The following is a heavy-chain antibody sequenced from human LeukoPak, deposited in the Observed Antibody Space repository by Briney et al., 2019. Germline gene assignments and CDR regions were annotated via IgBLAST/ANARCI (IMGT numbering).Heavy chain of an antibody. J-gene: IGHJ6*02. CDR3: VRGQTSTSPGV. CDR2: IYSGGST. Sequence: GRSLRLSCAASGFAVSSSYMSWVRQAPGKGLEWVSLIYSGGSTHYADSVKGRFSISRDSSKNTLYLQMNTLRDEDTAVYYCVRGQTSTSPGVWGQGTTVTVSS. D-gene: IGHD5-24*01. CDR1: GFAVSSSY. V-gene: IGHV3-53*05.